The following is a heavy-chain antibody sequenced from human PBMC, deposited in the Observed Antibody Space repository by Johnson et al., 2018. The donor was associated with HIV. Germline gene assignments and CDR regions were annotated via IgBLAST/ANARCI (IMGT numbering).Heavy chain of an antibody. CDR2: INWNGGST. J-gene: IGHJ3*02. D-gene: IGHD6-6*01. CDR3: TTLAESSSSMYAFDI. CDR1: GFTFDDYG. Sequence: VQLVESGGGVVRPGGSLRLSCAASGFTFDDYGMSWVRQAPGKGLEWVSGINWNGGSTGYADSVKVRFTISRDNAKNSLYLQMNSLKTEDTAVYYCTTLAESSSSMYAFDIWGQGTMLTVSS. V-gene: IGHV3-20*04.